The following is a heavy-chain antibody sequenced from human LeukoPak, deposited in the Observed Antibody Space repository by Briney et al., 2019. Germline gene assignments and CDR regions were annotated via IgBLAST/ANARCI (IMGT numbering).Heavy chain of an antibody. CDR1: GFTFSSYA. V-gene: IGHV3-23*01. J-gene: IGHJ4*02. CDR3: TSSSWYVGNDY. Sequence: GGSLRLSRAASGFTFSSYAMSWVRQAPGKGLEWVSAISGSGGSTYYADSVKGRFTISRDNSKNTLYLQMNSLRAEDTAVYYCTSSSWYVGNDYWGQGTLVTVSS. D-gene: IGHD6-13*01. CDR2: ISGSGGST.